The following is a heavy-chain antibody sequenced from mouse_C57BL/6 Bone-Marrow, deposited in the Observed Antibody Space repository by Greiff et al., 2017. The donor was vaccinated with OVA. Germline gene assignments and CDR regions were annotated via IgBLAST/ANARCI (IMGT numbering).Heavy chain of an antibody. CDR1: GYTFTSYW. V-gene: IGHV1-64*01. CDR2: IHPNSGST. CDR3: ARGGSYGSWYFDV. J-gene: IGHJ1*03. D-gene: IGHD1-1*01. Sequence: QVQLQQSGAELVKPGASVKLSCKASGYTFTSYWMHWVKQRPGQGLEWIGMIHPNSGSTNYNEKFKSKATLTVDKSSSTAYMQLSSLTSEDSAVYYCARGGSYGSWYFDVWGTGTTVTVSS.